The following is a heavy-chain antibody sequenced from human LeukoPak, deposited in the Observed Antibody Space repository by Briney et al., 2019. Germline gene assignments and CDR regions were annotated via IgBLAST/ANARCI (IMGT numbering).Heavy chain of an antibody. CDR1: GYSFTDYY. D-gene: IGHD3-3*01. J-gene: IGHJ5*02. CDR2: INTKTGRT. Sequence: VASVSVSCKTSGYSFTDYYIHWVRQAPGQGLEWMAWINTKTGRTSSARKFQGRVTMTRDPSITTVYMDMAWLTSDDTAIYFCARADFIDAGPYLIGPWGQGTLVTVSS. V-gene: IGHV1-2*02. CDR3: ARADFIDAGPYLIGP.